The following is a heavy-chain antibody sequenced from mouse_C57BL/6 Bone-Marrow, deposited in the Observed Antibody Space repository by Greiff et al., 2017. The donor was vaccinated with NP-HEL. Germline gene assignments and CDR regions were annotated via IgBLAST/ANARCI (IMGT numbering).Heavy chain of an antibody. CDR1: GFTFSDYY. D-gene: IGHD4-1*01. CDR3: ARHGELGPWYFDV. CDR2: ISNGGGST. J-gene: IGHJ1*03. V-gene: IGHV5-12*01. Sequence: EVQGVESGGGLVQPGGSLKLSCAASGFTFSDYYMYWVRQTPEKRLEWVAYISNGGGSTYYPDTVKGRFTISRDNAKNTLYLQMSRLKSEDTAMYYCARHGELGPWYFDVWGTGTTVTVSS.